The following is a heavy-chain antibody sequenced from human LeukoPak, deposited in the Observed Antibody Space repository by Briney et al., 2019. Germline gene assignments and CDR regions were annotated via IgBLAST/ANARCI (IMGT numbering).Heavy chain of an antibody. J-gene: IGHJ4*02. CDR1: GFTFSKNA. Sequence: GGSLRLSCAASGFTFSKNAMSWVRQAPGKGLEWVSSLSGSGADTYYADSVKGRFTIFRDNAKNTAYLQMNSLRAEDTAVYYCAKDPYGTRYFDYWGQGTLVTAS. CDR3: AKDPYGTRYFDY. CDR2: LSGSGADT. V-gene: IGHV3-23*01. D-gene: IGHD2-2*01.